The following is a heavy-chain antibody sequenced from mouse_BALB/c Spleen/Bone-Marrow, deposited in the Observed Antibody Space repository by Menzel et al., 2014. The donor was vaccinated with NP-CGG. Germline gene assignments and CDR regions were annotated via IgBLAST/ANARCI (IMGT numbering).Heavy chain of an antibody. CDR3: ARDYYGSSYAMDY. V-gene: IGHV5-6-3*01. D-gene: IGHD1-1*01. CDR2: INRNGGST. J-gene: IGHJ4*01. Sequence: VQLKESGGGLVQPGGSLKLSCAASGFTFSSYGMSWVRQTPDKRLELVATINRNGGSTYYPDSVKGRFTISRDNAKNTLYLQMSSLKSEDRAMYYCARDYYGSSYAMDYWGQGTSVTVSS. CDR1: GFTFSSYG.